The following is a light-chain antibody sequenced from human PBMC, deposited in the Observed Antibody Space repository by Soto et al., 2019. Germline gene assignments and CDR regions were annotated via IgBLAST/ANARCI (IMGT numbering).Light chain of an antibody. Sequence: DIQMTQSPSTLSASVGDRVTITCRARQSISSWLAWYQHKPGKAPNLLIYKASMLESGVPSRFSGSGSGTEFTLTISSLQPDDVATYYCQQYGRYRTFGQGTKVEIK. CDR3: QQYGRYRT. V-gene: IGKV1-5*03. CDR2: KAS. J-gene: IGKJ1*01. CDR1: QSISSW.